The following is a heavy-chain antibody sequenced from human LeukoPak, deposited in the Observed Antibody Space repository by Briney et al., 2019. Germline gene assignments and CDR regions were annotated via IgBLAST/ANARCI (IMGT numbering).Heavy chain of an antibody. D-gene: IGHD6-19*01. Sequence: SETLSLTCAVSGGSISSSNWWSWVRQPPGKGLEWIGEIYHSGSTNYNPSLKSRVTISVDKSKNQFSLKLSSVTAADTAVYYCARSDGSGWRSIDYWGQGTLVTVSS. V-gene: IGHV4-4*02. CDR3: ARSDGSGWRSIDY. CDR2: IYHSGST. J-gene: IGHJ4*02. CDR1: GGSISSSNW.